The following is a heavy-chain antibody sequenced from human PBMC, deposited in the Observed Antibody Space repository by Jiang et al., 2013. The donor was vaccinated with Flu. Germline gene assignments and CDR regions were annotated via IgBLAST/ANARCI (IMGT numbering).Heavy chain of an antibody. CDR3: ARWGYDILTGYSTFDY. J-gene: IGHJ4*02. CDR2: IDWDDDK. D-gene: IGHD3-9*01. CDR1: GFSLSTSGNV. Sequence: TLTCTFSGFSLSTSGNVCELDPSAPGKALEWLARIDWDDDKYYSTSLKTRLTISKDTSKNQVVLTMTNMDPVDTATYYCARWGYDILTGYSTFDYWGQGTL. V-gene: IGHV2-70*11.